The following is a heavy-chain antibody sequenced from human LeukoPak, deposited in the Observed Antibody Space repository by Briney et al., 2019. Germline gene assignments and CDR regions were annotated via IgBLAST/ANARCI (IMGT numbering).Heavy chain of an antibody. CDR1: GFTFSSYG. CDR2: IWYDGSNK. V-gene: IGHV3-33*01. CDR3: ARVGPYYDSSGYQDAFDI. Sequence: GGSLRISCAASGFTFSSYGMHWVRQAPGKGLEWVAVIWYDGSNKCYADSVKGRFTISRDNSKNTLYLQMNSLRAEDTAVYYCARVGPYYDSSGYQDAFDIWGQGTMVTVSS. D-gene: IGHD3-22*01. J-gene: IGHJ3*02.